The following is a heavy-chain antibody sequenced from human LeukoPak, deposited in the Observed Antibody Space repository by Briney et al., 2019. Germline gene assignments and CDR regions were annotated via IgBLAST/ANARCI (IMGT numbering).Heavy chain of an antibody. D-gene: IGHD6-13*01. CDR1: GYTFTGYY. J-gene: IGHJ4*02. CDR2: INPNSGGT. CDR3: ARARIAAAGTLGY. Sequence: ASVTVSCTASGYTFTGYYMHWVRQAPGQGLEWMGWINPNSGGTNYAQKFQGRVTMTRDTSISTAYMELSRLRSDDTAVYYCARARIAAAGTLGYWGQGTLVTVSS. V-gene: IGHV1-2*02.